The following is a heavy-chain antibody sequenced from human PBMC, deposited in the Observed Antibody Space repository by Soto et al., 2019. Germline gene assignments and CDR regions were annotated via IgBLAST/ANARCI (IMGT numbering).Heavy chain of an antibody. CDR2: MNPNSGNT. D-gene: IGHD3-10*01. CDR3: ARGRGHPNSFDP. V-gene: IGHV1-8*01. Sequence: GASVKVXCKASGYTLTSYDINWVRQATGQGLEWMGWMNPNSGNTGYAQKFQGRVTMTRNTSISTAYMELSSLRSEDTAVYYCARGRGHPNSFDPWGQGTLVTVSS. J-gene: IGHJ5*02. CDR1: GYTLTSYD.